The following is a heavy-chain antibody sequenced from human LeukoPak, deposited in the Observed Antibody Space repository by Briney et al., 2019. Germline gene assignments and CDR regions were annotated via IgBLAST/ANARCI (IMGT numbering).Heavy chain of an antibody. J-gene: IGHJ4*02. CDR1: GFTFSSRG. Sequence: GGSLRLSCAASGFTFSSRGMSWLRQAPGKGLEWVSSITPSGDGTYYAASVKGRFTISRDNSKNTLYLQMNSLRAEDTAVYYCAKDPFDYWGQGTLVTVSS. CDR3: AKDPFDY. V-gene: IGHV3-23*01. CDR2: ITPSGDGT.